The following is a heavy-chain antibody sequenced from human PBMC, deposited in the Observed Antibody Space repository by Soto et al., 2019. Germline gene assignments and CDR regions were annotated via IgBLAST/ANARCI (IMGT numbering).Heavy chain of an antibody. V-gene: IGHV3-23*01. D-gene: IGHD2-15*01. Sequence: EVQLLESGGGLVQPGGSLRLSCAASGFTFSSYAMSWVRQAPGKGLEWVSAISGSGGSTYYADSVKGRFTVSRDNSKNTLYLQMNSLRAEDTAVYYCAKDVGYCGGGSCYSSYYWGQGTLVTVSS. J-gene: IGHJ4*02. CDR3: AKDVGYCGGGSCYSSYY. CDR1: GFTFSSYA. CDR2: ISGSGGST.